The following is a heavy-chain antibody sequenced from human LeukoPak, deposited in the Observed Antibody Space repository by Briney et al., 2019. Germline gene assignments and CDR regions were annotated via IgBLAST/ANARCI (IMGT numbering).Heavy chain of an antibody. CDR3: TRDLGQWLLQGIFFDY. CDR1: GYTFTSYG. CDR2: ISAYSTYNGNT. J-gene: IGHJ4*02. V-gene: IGHV1-18*01. Sequence: ASVKVSCKASGYTFTSYGISWVRQAPGQGPEWMGWISAYSTYNGNTNYAQRFQGRVTMTTDTSTSTAYMELRSLRSDDTAVYYCTRDLGQWLLQGIFFDYWGQGTLVTVSS. D-gene: IGHD5-12*01.